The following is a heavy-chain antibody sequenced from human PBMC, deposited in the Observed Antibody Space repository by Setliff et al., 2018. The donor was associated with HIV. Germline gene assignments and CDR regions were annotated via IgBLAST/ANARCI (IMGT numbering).Heavy chain of an antibody. CDR3: ARGDGAAGGGY. CDR1: GDSISSYY. D-gene: IGHD6-25*01. J-gene: IGHJ4*02. Sequence: PSETLSLTCTVSGDSISSYYWTWIRQPPGKGLEWIGYIFISGITNYNPSLKSRVTISVDTSKNQFSLKLSSVTAADTAVYYCARGDGAAGGGYWGQGTLVTVSS. CDR2: IFISGIT. V-gene: IGHV4-4*08.